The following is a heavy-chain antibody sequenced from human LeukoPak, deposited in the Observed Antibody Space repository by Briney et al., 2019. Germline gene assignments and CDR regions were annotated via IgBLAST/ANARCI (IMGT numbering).Heavy chain of an antibody. V-gene: IGHV3-21*04. Sequence: GGSLRLSCAASGFTFSSYSMNWVRQAPGKGLEWVSSISSSSYIYYADSVKGRFTISRDNSKNTLYLQMNSLRAEDTAVYYCAKENSGWYNYFDYWGQGTLVTVSS. CDR2: ISSSSYI. CDR3: AKENSGWYNYFDY. D-gene: IGHD6-19*01. J-gene: IGHJ4*02. CDR1: GFTFSSYS.